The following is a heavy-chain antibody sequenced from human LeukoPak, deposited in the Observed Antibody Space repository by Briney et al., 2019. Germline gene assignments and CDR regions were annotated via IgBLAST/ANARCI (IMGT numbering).Heavy chain of an antibody. CDR2: FGLEDGET. D-gene: IGHD2-15*01. J-gene: IGHJ4*02. CDR3: ARVEGYCSGGSCYFIDY. V-gene: IGHV1-24*01. CDR1: GYSLTELS. Sequence: GASVKVSCKVSGYSLTELSIHWVRQAPGKGLEWMGGFGLEDGETIYAQRFQGRVTMTEDTSTDTSYMQLSSLTSEDTAVYYCARVEGYCSGGSCYFIDYWGQGTLVTVSS.